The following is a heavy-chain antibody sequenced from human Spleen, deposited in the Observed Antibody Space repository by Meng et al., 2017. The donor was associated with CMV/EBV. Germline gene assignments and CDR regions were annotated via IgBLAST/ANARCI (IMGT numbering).Heavy chain of an antibody. Sequence: ASVKVSCKASGYTFTGHYMHWVRQAPGQGLEWMGWINPNSGDTNYAQKFQGRVTMTRDTSISTAYMELSRLRSDDTAVYFCARTTSGVPASYFYYGMDVWGQGTTVTVSS. V-gene: IGHV1-2*02. D-gene: IGHD3-10*01. CDR3: ARTTSGVPASYFYYGMDV. CDR1: GYTFTGHY. J-gene: IGHJ6*02. CDR2: INPNSGDT.